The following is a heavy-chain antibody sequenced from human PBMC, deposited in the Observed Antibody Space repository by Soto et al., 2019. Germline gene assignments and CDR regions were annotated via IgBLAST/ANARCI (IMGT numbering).Heavy chain of an antibody. CDR1: GFSFSDYA. CDR2: ISGSAVTI. D-gene: IGHD6-19*01. CDR3: VKFLVQVAGADY. J-gene: IGHJ4*02. Sequence: GGSLRLSCAASGFSFSDYAMGWVRQAPGKGLEWVSAISGSAVTIYYRDSVKGRFTVSRDNSKNTLYLQMNSLRVDDTATYYRVKFLVQVAGADYWGQGTQVTVSS. V-gene: IGHV3-23*01.